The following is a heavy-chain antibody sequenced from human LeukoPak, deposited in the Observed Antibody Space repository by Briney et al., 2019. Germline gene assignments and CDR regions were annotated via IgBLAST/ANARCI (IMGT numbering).Heavy chain of an antibody. D-gene: IGHD2-2*02. V-gene: IGHV4-61*02. CDR1: GGSVSSGSYY. CDR2: IYTSGST. Sequence: PSETLSLTCTVSGGSVSSGSYYWNWIRQPAGKGLEWIGRIYTSGSTNYNPSLKSRVTISVDTSKNQFSLKLSSVTAADTAVYYCARARCSSTSCYTDYYYYYMDVWGKGTTVTVSS. CDR3: ARARCSSTSCYTDYYYYYMDV. J-gene: IGHJ6*03.